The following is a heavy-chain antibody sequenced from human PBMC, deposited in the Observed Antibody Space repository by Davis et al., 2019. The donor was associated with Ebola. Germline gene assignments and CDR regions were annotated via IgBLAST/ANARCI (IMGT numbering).Heavy chain of an antibody. CDR3: ASTGGFGDYFDY. V-gene: IGHV4-39*01. D-gene: IGHD3-16*01. Sequence: WVRQAPGKGLEWIGSLYYTESTYNNPSLKSRVTISVDMSKNQFSLQLSSVTAADTAMYHCASTGGFGDYFDYWGQGTLVTVSS. CDR2: LYYTEST. J-gene: IGHJ4*02.